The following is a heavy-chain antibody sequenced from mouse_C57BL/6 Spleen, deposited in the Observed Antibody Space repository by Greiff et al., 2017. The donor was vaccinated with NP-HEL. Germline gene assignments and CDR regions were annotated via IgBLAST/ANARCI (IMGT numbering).Heavy chain of an antibody. CDR1: GFTFSDYG. CDR3: ARPYYDYDEGFAY. J-gene: IGHJ3*01. CDR2: ISSGSSTI. D-gene: IGHD2-4*01. V-gene: IGHV5-17*01. Sequence: EVQLVESGGGLVKPGGSLKLSCAASGFTFSDYGMHWVRQAPEKGLEWVAYISSGSSTIYYADTVKGRFTISRDNAKNTLFLQMTSLRSEDTAMYYCARPYYDYDEGFAYWGQGTLVTVSA.